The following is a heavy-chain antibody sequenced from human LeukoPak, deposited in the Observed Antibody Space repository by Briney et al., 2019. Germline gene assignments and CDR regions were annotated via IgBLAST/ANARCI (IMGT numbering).Heavy chain of an antibody. J-gene: IGHJ5*02. Sequence: SETLSLTCAVYGGSFSGYYWSWIRQPPGKGLEWIGEINHSGSTNYNPSLKSRVTISVDTSKNQFSLKLSSVTAADTAVYYCARGLLWDLGEALNWFDPWGQGTLVTVSS. CDR2: INHSGST. CDR1: GGSFSGYY. CDR3: ARGLLWDLGEALNWFDP. V-gene: IGHV4-34*01. D-gene: IGHD1-26*01.